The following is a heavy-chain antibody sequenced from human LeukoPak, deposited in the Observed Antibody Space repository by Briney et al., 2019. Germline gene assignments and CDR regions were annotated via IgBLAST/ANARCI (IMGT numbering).Heavy chain of an antibody. Sequence: GGSLRLSCAASGFTFSSYWMSWVSQAPGKGLEWVANIKQDGSEKYYVDSVKDRCTIPRDNAKNSLYLQMNSLRAEDRAVYYCARRAGAYSHPYDYWGQGTLVSVSS. J-gene: IGHJ4*02. CDR3: ARRAGAYSHPYDY. V-gene: IGHV3-7*03. D-gene: IGHD4/OR15-4a*01. CDR2: IKQDGSEK. CDR1: GFTFSSYW.